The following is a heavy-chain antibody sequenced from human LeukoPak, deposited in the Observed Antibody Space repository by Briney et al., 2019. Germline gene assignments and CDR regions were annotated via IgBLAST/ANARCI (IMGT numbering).Heavy chain of an antibody. CDR1: GWTFNNYW. J-gene: IGHJ4*02. CDR3: ARDSLSGTYRLDY. D-gene: IGHD1-26*01. V-gene: IGHV3-74*01. CDR2: INSDGSNT. Sequence: GGSLRLSCAASGWTFNNYWMHWVRQAPGKGLVWVSRINSDGSNTNYADSVKGRFTIYRDNAKNTLYLQMNSLRAEDTAVYYCARDSLSGTYRLDYWGQGALVTVSS.